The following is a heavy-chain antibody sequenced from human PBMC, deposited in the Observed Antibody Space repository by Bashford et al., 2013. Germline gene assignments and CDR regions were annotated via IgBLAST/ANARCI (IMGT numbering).Heavy chain of an antibody. CDR1: GYSFTSYW. J-gene: IGHJ4*02. Sequence: GESLKISCKGSGYSFTSYWIGWVRQMPGKGLEWMGIIYPGDSDTRYSPSFQGQVTISADKSISTAYLQWSSLKASDTAMYYCARGRTLYGDYRGGFDYWGQGTLVTVSS. CDR2: IYPGDSDT. D-gene: IGHD4-17*01. CDR3: ARGRTLYGDYRGGFDY. V-gene: IGHV5-51*01.